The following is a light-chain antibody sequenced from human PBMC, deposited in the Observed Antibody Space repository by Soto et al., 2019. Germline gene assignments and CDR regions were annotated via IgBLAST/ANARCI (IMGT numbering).Light chain of an antibody. J-gene: IGKJ5*01. CDR2: GAS. CDR1: QSVSSK. Sequence: ETVMTQSPATVSVILGGRATLSCRASQSVSSKLAWYQQKPGQAPRLLIYGASTRATGVPARFSGSGSGTEFSLSISSLQSEDSAVYYCQQYNNWPPITFGQGTRLEIK. CDR3: QQYNNWPPIT. V-gene: IGKV3D-15*01.